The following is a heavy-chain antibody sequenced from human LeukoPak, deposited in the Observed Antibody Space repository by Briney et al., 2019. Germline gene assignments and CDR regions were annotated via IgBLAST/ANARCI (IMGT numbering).Heavy chain of an antibody. J-gene: IGHJ4*02. CDR3: ASTHYYETSGYYPFEH. V-gene: IGHV3-74*01. CDR1: GFTFSSYW. Sequence: GGSLRLSCAASGFTFSSYWMHWVRQAPGKRLVWVSRINSVGSSIRYADSVKGRFTISRDNAKNTLYLEMSSLRGEDTAVYYCASTHYYETSGYYPFEHWGQGTLVTVSS. CDR2: INSVGSSI. D-gene: IGHD3-22*01.